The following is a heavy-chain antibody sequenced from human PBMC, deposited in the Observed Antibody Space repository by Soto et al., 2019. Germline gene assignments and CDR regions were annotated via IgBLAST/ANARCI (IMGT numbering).Heavy chain of an antibody. CDR1: GFPFSTTD. CDR3: AKTSGWFNT. D-gene: IGHD3-10*01. V-gene: IGHV3-23*01. J-gene: IGHJ5*02. CDR2: IDGSGGGT. Sequence: EFQVLDSGGGLVQPGGSLRLSCGASGFPFSTTDMSWVRQAPGKGLEWVSTIDGSGGGTYYADFVKGRFTISRDNSKNTMYLPMTTLRVDDTAKYYCAKTSGWFNTWGQGTLVTVSS.